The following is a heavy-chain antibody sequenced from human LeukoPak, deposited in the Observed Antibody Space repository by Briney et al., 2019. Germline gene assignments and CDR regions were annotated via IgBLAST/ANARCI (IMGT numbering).Heavy chain of an antibody. D-gene: IGHD5-24*01. J-gene: IGHJ4*02. CDR1: GFSVSTSGGG. CDR3: AHLMATGCYHFDY. Sequence: SGPTLVKPTQTLTLTCTFSGFSVSTSGGGVGWIRQPPGKALEWLAHIYWNGDKYYSPSLKSRLTITEDTSKTQVVLALTNMDPVDTGTYFCAHLMATGCYHFDYWGQGLVVTVSS. V-gene: IGHV2-5*01. CDR2: IYWNGDK.